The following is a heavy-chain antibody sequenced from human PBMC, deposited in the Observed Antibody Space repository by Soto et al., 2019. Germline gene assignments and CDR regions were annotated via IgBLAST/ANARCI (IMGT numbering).Heavy chain of an antibody. CDR3: ASKSSSTSFDY. V-gene: IGHV1-18*04. Sequence: ASVKVSCKASGSTFTSYGISWVRQAPGQGLEWMGWISAYNGNTNYAQKLQGRVTMTTDTSTSTAYMELRSLRSDDTAVYYCASKSSSTSFDYWGQGTLVTVSS. J-gene: IGHJ4*02. CDR2: ISAYNGNT. CDR1: GSTFTSYG. D-gene: IGHD6-6*01.